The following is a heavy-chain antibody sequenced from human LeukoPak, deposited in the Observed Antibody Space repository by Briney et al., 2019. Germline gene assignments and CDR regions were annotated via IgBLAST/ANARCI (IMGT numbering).Heavy chain of an antibody. V-gene: IGHV3-30*18. Sequence: GGSLRLSCAASGFTFSSYGMHWVRQAPGKGLEWVAVISYDGSNKYYADSVKGRFTISRDNSKNTLYLQMNSLRAEDTAVYYCAKESYSSGWNFPYYYYYYGMDVWGQGTTVTVSS. D-gene: IGHD6-19*01. CDR1: GFTFSSYG. CDR2: ISYDGSNK. CDR3: AKESYSSGWNFPYYYYYYGMDV. J-gene: IGHJ6*02.